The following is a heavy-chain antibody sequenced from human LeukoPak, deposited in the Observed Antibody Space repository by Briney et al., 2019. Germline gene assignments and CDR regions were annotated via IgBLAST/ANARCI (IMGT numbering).Heavy chain of an antibody. D-gene: IGHD2-15*01. CDR1: GFTFESHE. V-gene: IGHV3-48*03. CDR3: ARGVDYGLDV. J-gene: IGHJ6*02. CDR2: INTNGRST. Sequence: GGSLRLSCAVSGFTFESHEMNWVRQAPGKGLEWLSYINTNGRSTYYADSVKGRFTISRDNARNTLYLQMNSLRVEDTAVYYCARGVDYGLDVWGQGTTVTVSS.